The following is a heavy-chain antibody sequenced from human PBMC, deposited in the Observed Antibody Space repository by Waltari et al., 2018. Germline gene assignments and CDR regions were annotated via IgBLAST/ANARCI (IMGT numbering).Heavy chain of an antibody. CDR1: RFIFSNFA. V-gene: IGHV3-23*01. D-gene: IGHD3-3*01. Sequence: EVYLLESGGDLVLPGGSLRLSCAASRFIFSNFAMTWVREAPGKGLEWVSSISGTSDKTYYADSVKGRFTISRDNSKNTLYLQIISLRADDTAVYYCAKGRGNKLDFIDGFDIWGQGTMVTVSP. CDR3: AKGRGNKLDFIDGFDI. J-gene: IGHJ3*02. CDR2: ISGTSDKT.